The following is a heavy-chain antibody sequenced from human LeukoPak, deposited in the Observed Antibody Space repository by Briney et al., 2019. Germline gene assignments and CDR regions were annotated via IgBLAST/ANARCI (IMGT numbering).Heavy chain of an antibody. CDR3: ARPLMYYYGSETYFRFDP. J-gene: IGHJ5*02. D-gene: IGHD3-10*01. CDR2: ISSSGSTI. Sequence: PGGSLRLSCAASGFTFSSYEMNWVRQAPGKGLEWVSYISSSGSTIYYADSVKGRFTISRDNAKNSLYLQMNSLRAEDTAMYYCARPLMYYYGSETYFRFDPWGQGTLVTVSS. CDR1: GFTFSSYE. V-gene: IGHV3-48*03.